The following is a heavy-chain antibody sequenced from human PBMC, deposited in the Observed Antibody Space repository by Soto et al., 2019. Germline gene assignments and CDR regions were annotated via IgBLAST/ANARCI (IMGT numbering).Heavy chain of an antibody. Sequence: PGEYLKISCKGPGYSFTSYWIGWVRQMPGKGLEWMGIIYPGDSDTRYSPSFQGQVTISADKSISTAYLQWSSLKASDTAMYYCARPEGREIAMAEYYYYYYGMDVWGQGTTVSAP. CDR3: ARPEGREIAMAEYYYYYYGMDV. D-gene: IGHD6-19*01. CDR1: GYSFTSYW. V-gene: IGHV5-51*01. J-gene: IGHJ6*02. CDR2: IYPGDSDT.